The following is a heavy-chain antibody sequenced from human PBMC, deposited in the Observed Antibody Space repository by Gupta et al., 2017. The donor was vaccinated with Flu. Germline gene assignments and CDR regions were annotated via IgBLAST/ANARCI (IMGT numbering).Heavy chain of an antibody. CDR1: GYSISSGYY. CDR3: ARCSTFLPDY. V-gene: IGHV4-38-2*01. Sequence: QVQLLEPGPGLVKPSETLSLNGAVPGYSISSGYYCGWIRQPPGKGLEWIGNIYHSGSTYDNPSLKSRVTISVDTSKNHFSLKLSYVTAADTAVYYCARCSTFLPDYWGQGTLVTVSS. D-gene: IGHD2/OR15-2a*01. J-gene: IGHJ4*02. CDR2: IYHSGST.